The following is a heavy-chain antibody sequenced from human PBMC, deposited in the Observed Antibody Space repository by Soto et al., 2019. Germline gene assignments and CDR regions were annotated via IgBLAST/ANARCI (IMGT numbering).Heavy chain of an antibody. CDR3: TRGSSSSPEYYFDY. J-gene: IGHJ4*02. D-gene: IGHD6-6*01. CDR1: GFTFGDYA. V-gene: IGHV3-49*04. CDR2: IRSKAYGGTT. Sequence: GGSLRLSCTASGFTFGDYAMSWVRQAPGKGLEWVGFIRSKAYGGTTEYAASVKGRFTISRDDSKSIAYLQMNSLKTEDTAVYYCTRGSSSSPEYYFDYWGQGTLVTVSS.